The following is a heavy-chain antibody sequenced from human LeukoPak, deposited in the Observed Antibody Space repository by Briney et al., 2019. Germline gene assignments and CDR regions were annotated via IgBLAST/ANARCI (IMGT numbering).Heavy chain of an antibody. Sequence: GGPLRLSCAASGFTFSSYWMHWVRQAPGKGLVWVSRINSDGSSTSYADSVKGRFTISRDNAKNTLYLQMNSLRAEDTAVYYCAREGYYGSGGYQYYYYYYMDVWGKGTTVTVSS. CDR2: INSDGSST. CDR1: GFTFSSYW. CDR3: AREGYYGSGGYQYYYYYYMDV. D-gene: IGHD3-10*01. V-gene: IGHV3-74*01. J-gene: IGHJ6*03.